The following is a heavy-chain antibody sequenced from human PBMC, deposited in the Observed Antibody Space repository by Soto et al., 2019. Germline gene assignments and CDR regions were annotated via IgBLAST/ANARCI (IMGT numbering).Heavy chain of an antibody. Sequence: GGSLRLSCAASGFTFSTYGLTWVRQAPGKGLEWLSSISDSGHYIYYADSVKGRFTISRDNAKNSLFLQMNSLRGEDTAVYYCARSGLALPYSASHWFDPWGHGTLVTVSS. CDR1: GFTFSTYG. D-gene: IGHD3-22*01. CDR2: ISDSGHYI. J-gene: IGHJ5*02. CDR3: ARSGLALPYSASHWFDP. V-gene: IGHV3-21*01.